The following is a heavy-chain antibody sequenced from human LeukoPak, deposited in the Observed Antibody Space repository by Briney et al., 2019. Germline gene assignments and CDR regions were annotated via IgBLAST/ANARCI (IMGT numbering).Heavy chain of an antibody. Sequence: GASVKVSCKASGYTFTGDYIHWVRQAPGQGLEWMGWINPNSGGTNYAQKFQGRVTMTRDTSISTAYMELSRLRSDDTAVYYCARVGGDYDSSGYSFIDWGQGTMVTVSS. J-gene: IGHJ3*01. CDR1: GYTFTGDY. V-gene: IGHV1-2*02. CDR3: ARVGGDYDSSGYSFID. D-gene: IGHD3-22*01. CDR2: INPNSGGT.